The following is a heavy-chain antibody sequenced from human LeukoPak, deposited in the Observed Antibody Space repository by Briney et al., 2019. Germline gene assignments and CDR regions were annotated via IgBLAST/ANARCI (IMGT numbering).Heavy chain of an antibody. CDR3: ARDRYTNYQYYFYMDV. J-gene: IGHJ6*03. V-gene: IGHV4-61*02. CDR2: IYANGST. Sequence: NPSETLSLTCTVSSGSIGSGTYYWSWIRQPAGKGLEWIGRIYANGSTNYNPSLKSRVTMSVDTSKKQFSLKLSSVTAADTAVYYCARDRYTNYQYYFYMDVWGKGTTVTVSS. D-gene: IGHD4-11*01. CDR1: SGSIGSGTYY.